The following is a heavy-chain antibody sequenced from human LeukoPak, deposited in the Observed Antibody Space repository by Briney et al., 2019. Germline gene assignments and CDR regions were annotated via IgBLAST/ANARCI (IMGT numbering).Heavy chain of an antibody. D-gene: IGHD5-24*01. V-gene: IGHV4-4*07. CDR3: ARLDGKVEMAIDY. CDR2: MFTTGST. CDR1: GGSISNYY. Sequence: KASETLSLTCTVSGGSISNYYWIWIRQPAGKGLEWIGRMFTTGSTNYNPSLKSRVTMSVDTSKNQFSLKLSSVTAADTAVYYCARLDGKVEMAIDYWGQGTLVTVSS. J-gene: IGHJ4*02.